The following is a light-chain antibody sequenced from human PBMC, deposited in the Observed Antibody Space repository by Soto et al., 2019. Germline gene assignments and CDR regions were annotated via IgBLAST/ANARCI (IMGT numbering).Light chain of an antibody. CDR3: SSYAASNNFYFV. J-gene: IGLJ3*02. V-gene: IGLV2-8*01. CDR2: EVT. Sequence: QSVLTQPPSASGSPGQSVTISCTGTSSDVGGYNYVSWYQQYPGRAPTLMIYEVTKRPSGVPDRVSGSKSGNTASLTVAGLQAEDEADYYCSSYAASNNFYFVFGGGTKLTVL. CDR1: SSDVGGYNY.